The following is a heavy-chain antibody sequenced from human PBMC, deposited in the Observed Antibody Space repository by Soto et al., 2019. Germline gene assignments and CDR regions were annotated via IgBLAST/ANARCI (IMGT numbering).Heavy chain of an antibody. J-gene: IGHJ4*02. V-gene: IGHV1-69*13. Sequence: SVKVSCKASGGTFSSYAISWVRQAPGQGLEWMGGIIPIFGTANYAQKFQGSVTITADESTSTAYMELSRLRSEDTAVYYCARGWGYDSYTYYYAYWGQGTLVTVSS. CDR3: ARGWGYDSYTYYYAY. D-gene: IGHD3-22*01. CDR2: IIPIFGTA. CDR1: GGTFSSYA.